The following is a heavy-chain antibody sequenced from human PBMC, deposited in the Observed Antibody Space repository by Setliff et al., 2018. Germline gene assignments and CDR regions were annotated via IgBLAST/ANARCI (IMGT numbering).Heavy chain of an antibody. J-gene: IGHJ5*02. CDR2: IYHSGST. V-gene: IGHV4-39*07. Sequence: SETLSLTCTVSGGSISSSSYYWGWIRQPPGKGLEWIGSIYHSGSTYYNPSLKSRVTISVDTSKNQFSLKLSSVTAADTAVYYCARTNYYDSSTYFNWFDPWGQGTLVTVSS. CDR1: GGSISSSSYY. D-gene: IGHD3-22*01. CDR3: ARTNYYDSSTYFNWFDP.